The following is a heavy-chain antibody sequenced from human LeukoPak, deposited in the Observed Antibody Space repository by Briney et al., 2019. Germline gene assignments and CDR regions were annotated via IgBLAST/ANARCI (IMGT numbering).Heavy chain of an antibody. J-gene: IGHJ4*02. CDR1: GFPFSSYG. Sequence: GGSLRLSCAASGFPFSSYGMHWVRQAPGKGLEWVARLVYDARSDYANSVKGRFSISGDDSKNTLFLDMSNLRVEDTALYYCARDLSAAFDFWGQGVLVTVSS. D-gene: IGHD6-19*01. V-gene: IGHV3-33*01. CDR2: LVYDARS. CDR3: ARDLSAAFDF.